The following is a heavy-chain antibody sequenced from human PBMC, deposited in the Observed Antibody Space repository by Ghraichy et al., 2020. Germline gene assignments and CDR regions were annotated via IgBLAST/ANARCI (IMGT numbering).Heavy chain of an antibody. Sequence: ASVKVSCKASGYTFTNYAISWVRQAPGQGLEWLGWISGYNGNTKYGQKVQGRVTMTTDTSTSTAYMELRSLRSDDTALYYCARDRTLSGYCSDTGCFELEYWGQGTLVTVSS. CDR3: ARDRTLSGYCSDTGCFELEY. V-gene: IGHV1-18*01. CDR2: ISGYNGNT. D-gene: IGHD2-2*01. J-gene: IGHJ4*02. CDR1: GYTFTNYA.